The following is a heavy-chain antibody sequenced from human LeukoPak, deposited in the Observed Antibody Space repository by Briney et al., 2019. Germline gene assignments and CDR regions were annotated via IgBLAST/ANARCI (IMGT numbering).Heavy chain of an antibody. D-gene: IGHD3-3*01. J-gene: IGHJ4*02. CDR1: GGSISSHY. CDR3: ARVCPPFDYDFWSGPPPYFDY. Sequence: SETLSLTCTVSGGSISSHYWSWIRQPPGKGLEWIGYIYYSGSTNYNPSLKSRVTISVDTSKNQFSLKLSSVTAADAAVYYCARVCPPFDYDFWSGPPPYFDYWGQGTLVTVSS. V-gene: IGHV4-59*11. CDR2: IYYSGST.